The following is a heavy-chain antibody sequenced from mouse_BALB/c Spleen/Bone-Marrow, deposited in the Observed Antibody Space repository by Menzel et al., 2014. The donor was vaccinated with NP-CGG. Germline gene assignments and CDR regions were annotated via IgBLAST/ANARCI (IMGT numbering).Heavy chain of an antibody. CDR2: ISPNSRTI. CDR1: GFDFRRFW. D-gene: IGHD2-1*01. CDR3: ARENYYGNLDY. J-gene: IGHJ2*01. Sequence: EVKLVESGGGLVQPGGSLKLSCAASGFDFRRFWMSWVRQAPGKGLQWIGEISPNSRTINYTPSLKAKFIVSRDNAKNTLYLQMSKVRSEDTALYYCARENYYGNLDYWGQGTTLTVSS. V-gene: IGHV4-1*02.